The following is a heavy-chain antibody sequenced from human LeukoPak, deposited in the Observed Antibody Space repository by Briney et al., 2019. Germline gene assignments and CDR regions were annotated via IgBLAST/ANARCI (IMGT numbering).Heavy chain of an antibody. CDR3: AKDLDTLPSRLSPFVS. CDR2: ISATGGGT. V-gene: IGHV3-23*01. J-gene: IGHJ4*02. Sequence: GGSLRLSCAASGFTFNSYDMSWVRQAPGKGLDWVSAISATGGGTVYADSVKGRFTISKDKSKITLLLQMNSLRADDTSVYYCAKDLDTLPSRLSPFVSWGQGILVTVSS. CDR1: GFTFNSYD. D-gene: IGHD6-6*01.